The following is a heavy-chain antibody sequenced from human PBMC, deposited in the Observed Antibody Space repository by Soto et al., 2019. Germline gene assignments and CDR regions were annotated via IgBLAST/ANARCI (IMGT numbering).Heavy chain of an antibody. CDR2: IYYTGNT. J-gene: IGHJ4*02. CDR1: GGSISNSNYY. Sequence: PSETLSLTCTVSGGSISNSNYYWGWIRQPPGKGLEWIGSIYYTGNTYYNTSLKSRVTISVDTSKNQFSLKLTSATAADTAVYYCARDRRSYYSDGSGLDFWGQGTLVTVSS. CDR3: ARDRRSYYSDGSGLDF. V-gene: IGHV4-39*07. D-gene: IGHD3-22*01.